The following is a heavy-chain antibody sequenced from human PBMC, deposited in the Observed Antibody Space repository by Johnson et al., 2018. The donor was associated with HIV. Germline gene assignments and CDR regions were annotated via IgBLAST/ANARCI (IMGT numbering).Heavy chain of an antibody. J-gene: IGHJ3*02. Sequence: QVQLVESGGGVVQPGRSLRLSCAASGLTFSDYDMSWIRQAPGKGLEWVSYISSSGSTIYYADSVNGRFTISRDNAKNSLYLQMNSLRAEDTAVYYCARDPAYRSSWALSFDIWGQGTMVTVSS. D-gene: IGHD6-13*01. CDR3: ARDPAYRSSWALSFDI. V-gene: IGHV3-11*04. CDR1: GLTFSDYD. CDR2: ISSSGSTI.